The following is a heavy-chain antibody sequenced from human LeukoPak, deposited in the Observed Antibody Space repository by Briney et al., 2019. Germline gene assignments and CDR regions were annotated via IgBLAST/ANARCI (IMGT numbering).Heavy chain of an antibody. Sequence: SQTLSLTCTVSGGSISSGDYYWSWIRQPPGKGLEWIGYIYYSGSTYYNPSLKSRVTISVDTSKNQFSLKLSSVTAADTAVYYCARVRGFLEWSSDYWGQGTLVTVSS. J-gene: IGHJ4*02. V-gene: IGHV4-30-4*08. D-gene: IGHD3-3*01. CDR1: GGSISSGDYY. CDR2: IYYSGST. CDR3: ARVRGFLEWSSDY.